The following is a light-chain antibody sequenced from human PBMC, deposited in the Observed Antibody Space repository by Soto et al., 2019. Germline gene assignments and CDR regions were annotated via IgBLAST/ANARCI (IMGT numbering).Light chain of an antibody. CDR2: TNI. J-gene: IGLJ2*01. CDR1: GSNIGAGYD. Sequence: QSVLTQPPSVSGAPGQRVTISCIGSGSNIGAGYDVHWYQHLPGTAPKLLTYTNINRPSGVPDRFSASKSGTSASLAITGLQAGDEADYYCQSYDSSLSGVVFGGGTKLTVL. CDR3: QSYDSSLSGVV. V-gene: IGLV1-40*01.